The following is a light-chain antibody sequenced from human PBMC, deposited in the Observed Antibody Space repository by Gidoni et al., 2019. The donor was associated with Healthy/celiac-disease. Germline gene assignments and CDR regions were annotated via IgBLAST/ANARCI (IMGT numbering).Light chain of an antibody. V-gene: IGKV1-5*03. CDR1: QSISSW. CDR3: QQYYSYSGT. J-gene: IGKJ1*01. CDR2: KTS. Sequence: DIQMTQYPSTLSPSVGDRVTVTCRVSQSISSWVAWDQQKPGKAPKLLIYKTSSLESGVPSRFSGSGSGTEFTLTISRLQPYDFATYYCQQYYSYSGTFXXXTKVEIK.